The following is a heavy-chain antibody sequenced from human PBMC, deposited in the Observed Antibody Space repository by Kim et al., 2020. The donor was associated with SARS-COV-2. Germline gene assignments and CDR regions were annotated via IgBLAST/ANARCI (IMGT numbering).Heavy chain of an antibody. D-gene: IGHD5-18*01. CDR3: ARDTSSGYSYGYYYYYGM. CDR1: GGSISSYY. CDR2: IYYSGST. Sequence: SETLSLTCTVSGGSISSYYWSWIRQPPGKGLEWIGYIYYSGSTNYNPSLKSRVTISVDTSKNQFSLKLSSVTAADTAVYYCARDTSSGYSYGYYYYYGM. V-gene: IGHV4-59*13. J-gene: IGHJ6*01.